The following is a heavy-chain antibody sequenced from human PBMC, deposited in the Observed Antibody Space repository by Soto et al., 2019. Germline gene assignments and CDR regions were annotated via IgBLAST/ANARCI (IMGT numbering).Heavy chain of an antibody. CDR1: GFTFSSYG. CDR2: ISSDGSNE. CDR3: AKDPIAVAGNNYYRMDV. D-gene: IGHD6-19*01. Sequence: AGGSLRLSCVASGFTFSSYGMYWVRQAPGKGLEWVAVISSDGSNEYYADSVKGRFTISRDNSKNTLYLQMNSLRAEDTAVYYCAKDPIAVAGNNYYRMDVWGQGTTVTVSS. V-gene: IGHV3-30*18. J-gene: IGHJ6*02.